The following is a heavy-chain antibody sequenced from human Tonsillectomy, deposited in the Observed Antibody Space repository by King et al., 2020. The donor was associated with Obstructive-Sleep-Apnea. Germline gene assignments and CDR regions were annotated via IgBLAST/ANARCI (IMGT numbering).Heavy chain of an antibody. D-gene: IGHD4-23*01. V-gene: IGHV4-39*07. CDR1: GGSISSSSYY. CDR2: IYYSWST. Sequence: QLQESGPGLVKPSETLSLTCTVSGGSISSSSYYWGWIRQPPGKGLEWIGSIYYSWSTYYNPSLKSRVTISLDTSKNQFSLKLNSVTAADTAVYYCATDYGGNFHSFDYWGQGTLVTVSS. J-gene: IGHJ4*02. CDR3: ATDYGGNFHSFDY.